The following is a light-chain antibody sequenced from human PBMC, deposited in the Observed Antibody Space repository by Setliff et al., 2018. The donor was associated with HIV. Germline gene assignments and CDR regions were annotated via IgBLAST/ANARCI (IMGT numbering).Light chain of an antibody. V-gene: IGLV2-23*01. J-gene: IGLJ1*01. CDR1: SSDVGGHNL. CDR2: EGI. CDR3: CSYAGSSTYV. Sequence: QSVLTQPASVSGSPGQSITISCTGISSDVGGHNLVSWYQQHPGKAPKLIIYEGIKRPSGVSIRFSGSKSGSTASLAISGLQAEDEADYYCCSYAGSSTYVFGTGTKVTVL.